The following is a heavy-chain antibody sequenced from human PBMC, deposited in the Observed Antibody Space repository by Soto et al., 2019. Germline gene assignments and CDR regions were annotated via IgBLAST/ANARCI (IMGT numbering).Heavy chain of an antibody. V-gene: IGHV5-51*01. D-gene: IGHD1-7*01. J-gene: IGHJ4*02. CDR1: AYSFTSYW. Sequence: EVQLVQSGAEVKKPGESLKISCKGSAYSFTSYWIGWVRQMPGKGLEWMGIIYPGDSDTRYSPSFQGQVTISADKSISTAYLQWSSLKASDTAIYYCASSPILLSRITGTTNAPFDYWGQGTLVTVSS. CDR3: ASSPILLSRITGTTNAPFDY. CDR2: IYPGDSDT.